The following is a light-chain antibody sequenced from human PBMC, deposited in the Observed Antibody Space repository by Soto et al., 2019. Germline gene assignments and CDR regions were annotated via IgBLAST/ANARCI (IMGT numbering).Light chain of an antibody. J-gene: IGKJ4*01. Sequence: DIVMTQSPASLAVSLGERAIINCKSSQSVLYISNNKNFLAWYQQKPGQPPKLLISWASTRESGVPDRFSGSGSGTDFTLTISSLQAEDVAVYYCQQYYSTLTFGGGTKVEIK. CDR1: QSVLYISNNKNF. CDR2: WAS. CDR3: QQYYSTLT. V-gene: IGKV4-1*01.